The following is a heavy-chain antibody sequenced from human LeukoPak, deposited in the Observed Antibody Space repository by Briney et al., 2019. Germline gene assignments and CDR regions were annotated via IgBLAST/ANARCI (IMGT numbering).Heavy chain of an antibody. CDR1: GYTFTTYA. CDR3: ARAPPYSNSWSYLDY. J-gene: IGHJ4*02. Sequence: GASVKVSCKASGYTFTTYAMHWVRQAPGQRLEWMGWICAGNGNTKYSQKFQGRVTLTKDTSASIAYMELSSLRSEDTAVYYCARAPPYSNSWSYLDYWGQGTLVTVSS. CDR2: ICAGNGNT. V-gene: IGHV1-3*01. D-gene: IGHD6-13*01.